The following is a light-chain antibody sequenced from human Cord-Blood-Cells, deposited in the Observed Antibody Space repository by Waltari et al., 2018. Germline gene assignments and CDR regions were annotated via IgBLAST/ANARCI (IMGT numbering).Light chain of an antibody. CDR2: WAS. V-gene: IGKV4-1*01. J-gene: IGKJ5*01. CDR1: QSVLYSSNNKNY. CDR3: QQYYSTLPIT. Sequence: DIVMTQSPDSLAVSLGERATINCKSSQSVLYSSNNKNYLAWYQQKPGQPPKLLIYWASTRESGVPDRFSGSGSGTDFTLTISSLQAEDVAVYYCQQYYSTLPITCGQGTRLEIK.